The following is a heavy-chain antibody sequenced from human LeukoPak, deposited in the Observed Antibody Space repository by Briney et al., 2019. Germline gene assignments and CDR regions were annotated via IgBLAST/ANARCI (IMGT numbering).Heavy chain of an antibody. V-gene: IGHV3-23*01. J-gene: IGHJ4*02. CDR1: GFTFSGYA. CDR2: ISGSGGST. D-gene: IGHD2-15*01. Sequence: GGSLRLSCAASGFTFSGYAMSWVRQAPGKGLEWVSAISGSGGSTYYADSVKGRFTISRDNSKNTLYLQMNSLRAEDTAVYYCAKDPICSGGSCYKGFFDYWGQGTLVTVSS. CDR3: AKDPICSGGSCYKGFFDY.